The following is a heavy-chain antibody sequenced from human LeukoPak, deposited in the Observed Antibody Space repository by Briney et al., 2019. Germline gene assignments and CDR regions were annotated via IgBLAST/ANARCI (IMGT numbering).Heavy chain of an antibody. CDR1: GYSISSGYY. D-gene: IGHD6-13*01. CDR2: IYHSGST. V-gene: IGHV4-38-2*02. Sequence: SETLSLTCTVSGYSISSGYYWGWIRQPPGKGLEWIGSIYHSGSTYYNPSLKSRVTISVDTSKNQFSLKLSSVTAADTAVYYCARWGVLDSSSWLPWGQGTLVTVSS. CDR3: ARWGVLDSSSWLP. J-gene: IGHJ5*02.